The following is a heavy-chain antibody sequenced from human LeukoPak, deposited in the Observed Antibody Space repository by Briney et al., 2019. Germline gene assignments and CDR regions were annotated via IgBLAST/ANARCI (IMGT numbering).Heavy chain of an antibody. CDR1: GFTFSSYS. CDR2: IAGNGDNT. CDR3: AKDGGNYYDTGGDYLMRSYMDV. J-gene: IGHJ6*03. Sequence: GGSLRLSCAVSGFTFSSYSMHWVRQAPGKGLEFVAAIAGNGDNTYYANSVKGRFTISRDISKNTLYLQMGSLRAEDMAVYYCAKDGGNYYDTGGDYLMRSYMDVWGKGTTVTVSS. D-gene: IGHD3-22*01. V-gene: IGHV3-64*01.